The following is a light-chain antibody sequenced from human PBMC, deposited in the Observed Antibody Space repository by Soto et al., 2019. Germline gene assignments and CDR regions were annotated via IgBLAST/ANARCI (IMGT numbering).Light chain of an antibody. CDR2: GAS. CDR1: QSVSSSD. Sequence: TQSPATLSVSPGESSTLSCRASQSVSSSDLAWYQQKPGQAPRLLISGASGRATGIPDRFSASGSGTDFTLTICRLEPEDSAVFYCHLYGASPPTFGQGTKVDIK. V-gene: IGKV3-20*01. J-gene: IGKJ1*01. CDR3: HLYGASPPT.